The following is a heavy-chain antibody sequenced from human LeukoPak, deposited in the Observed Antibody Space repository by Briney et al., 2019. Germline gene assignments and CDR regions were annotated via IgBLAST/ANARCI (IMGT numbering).Heavy chain of an antibody. CDR2: IYHSGST. CDR3: ARRGIQLWLRSYYMDV. D-gene: IGHD5-18*01. Sequence: MASETLSLTCTVSGGSISSSSYYWGWIRQPPGKGLEWIGSIYHSGSTYYNPSLKSRVTISVDTSKNQFSLKLSSVTAADTAVYYCARRGIQLWLRSYYMDVWGKGTTVTISS. J-gene: IGHJ6*03. CDR1: GGSISSSSYY. V-gene: IGHV4-39*07.